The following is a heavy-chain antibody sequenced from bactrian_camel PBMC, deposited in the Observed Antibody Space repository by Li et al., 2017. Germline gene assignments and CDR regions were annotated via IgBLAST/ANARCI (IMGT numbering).Heavy chain of an antibody. D-gene: IGHD6*01. CDR1: GYGASRYC. CDR2: IESDGST. J-gene: IGHJ4*01. CDR3: AADRRYGIRKVLASQCCHFRT. Sequence: HVQLVESGGGSVQAGGSLRLSCAASGYGASRYCMGWFRQAPGKEREGVAGIESDGSTSYADSVKGRFTISQDGAKNILYLQMHSLKPEDTAVYYCAADRRYGIRKVLASQCCHFRTRARGPRSPSP. V-gene: IGHV3S26*01.